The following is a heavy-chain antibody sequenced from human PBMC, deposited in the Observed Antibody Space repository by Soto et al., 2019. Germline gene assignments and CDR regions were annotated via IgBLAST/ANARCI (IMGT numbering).Heavy chain of an antibody. J-gene: IGHJ4*02. D-gene: IGHD3-22*01. V-gene: IGHV3-74*01. CDR2: INSDGSST. CDR3: EREQRYDDRGYYYQGFDY. CDR1: GFTFNNYW. Sequence: GGSLRLSCAASGFTFNNYWLHWVRQAPGKGLVWVSRINSDGSSTIYAESVKGRFTISRDNAKKTLYLKMNRLRAEDTAVYYCEREQRYDDRGYYYQGFDYWGQEKMVTVSS.